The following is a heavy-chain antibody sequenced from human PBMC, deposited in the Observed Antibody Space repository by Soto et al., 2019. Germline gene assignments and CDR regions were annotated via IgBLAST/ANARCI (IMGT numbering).Heavy chain of an antibody. CDR1: GYTFTSYG. D-gene: IGHD3-22*01. CDR2: ISAYNGNT. J-gene: IGHJ6*02. CDR3: ARDHYYDSSGYYYYYYYGMDV. V-gene: IGHV1-18*01. Sequence: QVQLVQSGAEVKKPGASVKVSCKASGYTFTSYGISWVRQAPGQGLEWMGWISAYNGNTNYAQKLQGRVTMTTDTSTSTAYMELRSLTSDDTAVYYCARDHYYDSSGYYYYYYYGMDVWGQGTTVTVSS.